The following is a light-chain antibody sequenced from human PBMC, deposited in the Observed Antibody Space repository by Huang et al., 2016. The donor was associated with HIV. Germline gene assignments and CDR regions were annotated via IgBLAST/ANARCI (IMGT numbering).Light chain of an antibody. V-gene: IGKV3-15*01. J-gene: IGKJ1*01. CDR1: QSVSNN. CDR3: QQYNNWPPWT. CDR2: GAS. Sequence: EIVMTQSPVTLSVSPGERATLSCKASQSVSNNLAWYQQKPGQTPRLLSYGASTRATGIPARFSGSGSGTEFTLTISSLESEDFAVYYCQQYNNWPPWTFGQGTKVEIK.